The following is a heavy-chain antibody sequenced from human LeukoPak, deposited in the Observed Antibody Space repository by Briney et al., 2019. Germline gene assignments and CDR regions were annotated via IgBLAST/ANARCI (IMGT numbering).Heavy chain of an antibody. Sequence: SETLSLTCTVSDYSISSGYYWGWIRQPPGKGLEWIGSIYHSGSTYYNPSLKSRVTISVDTSKNQFSLKMTSVTAADTAVYYCASVPPAGSHSGGSYYSGPYTFDIWGQGTMVTVSS. CDR2: IYHSGST. CDR3: ASVPPAGSHSGGSYYSGPYTFDI. CDR1: DYSISSGYY. J-gene: IGHJ3*02. V-gene: IGHV4-38-2*02. D-gene: IGHD2-15*01.